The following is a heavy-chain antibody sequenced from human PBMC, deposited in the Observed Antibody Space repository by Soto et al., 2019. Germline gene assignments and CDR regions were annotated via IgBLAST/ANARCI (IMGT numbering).Heavy chain of an antibody. V-gene: IGHV4-59*08. Sequence: PSETLSLTCTVSGGSISSYYWSWIRQPPGKGLEWIGYIYYSGSTNYNPSLKSRVTISVDTSKNQFSLKLSSVTAADTAVYYCASQSRLWFGELSFDYWGQGILVPVAS. CDR3: ASQSRLWFGELSFDY. CDR1: GGSISSYY. J-gene: IGHJ4*02. CDR2: IYYSGST. D-gene: IGHD3-10*01.